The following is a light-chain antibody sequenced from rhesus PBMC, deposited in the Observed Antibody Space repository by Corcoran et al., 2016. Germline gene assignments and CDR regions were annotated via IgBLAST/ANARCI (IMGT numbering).Light chain of an antibody. Sequence: DIQMTQSPSSLSASVGDRVTITCRASQGISNWWAWYQQKPGKAPKLLIYRASNLETGVPSRLSGVGSRTDFTLTISSLQPEDIATYYFQQHDISPLTFGGGTKVEIK. CDR3: QQHDISPLT. J-gene: IGKJ4*01. V-gene: IGKV1-69*01. CDR2: RAS. CDR1: QGISNW.